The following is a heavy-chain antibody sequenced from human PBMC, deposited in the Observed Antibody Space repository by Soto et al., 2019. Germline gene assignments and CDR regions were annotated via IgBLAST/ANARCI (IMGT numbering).Heavy chain of an antibody. CDR1: GGSISSGDYY. Sequence: ASETLSLTCTVSGGSISSGDYYWSWIRQPPGKDLKWIGYIYYSGSTYYNPSLKSRVTISVDTSKNQFSLKLSSVNAADPAVYYCASDRRLIVRGVILSPIDSYYYYYGMDVWGQGTTVTVSS. D-gene: IGHD3-10*01. V-gene: IGHV4-30-4*01. CDR3: ASDRRLIVRGVILSPIDSYYYYYGMDV. CDR2: IYYSGST. J-gene: IGHJ6*02.